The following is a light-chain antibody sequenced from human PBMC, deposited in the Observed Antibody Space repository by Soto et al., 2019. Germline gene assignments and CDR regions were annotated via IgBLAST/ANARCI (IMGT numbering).Light chain of an antibody. Sequence: LTQSPSSLSSSVGDIFTIACRASQSIGTYLAWYQQKGGQAPRLVIFDASSRASGVPARFSGSGSGTDFTLAISSLEPEDFAIYYCQQRRNWPVTFGGGTKVDIK. CDR3: QQRRNWPVT. V-gene: IGKV3-11*01. J-gene: IGKJ4*01. CDR1: QSIGTY. CDR2: DAS.